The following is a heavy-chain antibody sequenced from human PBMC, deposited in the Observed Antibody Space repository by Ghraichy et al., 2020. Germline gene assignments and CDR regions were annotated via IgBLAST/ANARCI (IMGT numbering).Heavy chain of an antibody. Sequence: GGSLRLSCAASGFTFSSYAMSWVRQAPGKGLEWVSAISGSGGSTYYADSVKGRFTISRDNSKNTLYLQMNSLRAEDTAVYYCAKPTAYHYYYYGMDVWGQGTTVTVSS. CDR3: AKPTAYHYYYYGMDV. V-gene: IGHV3-23*01. CDR1: GFTFSSYA. CDR2: ISGSGGST. J-gene: IGHJ6*02. D-gene: IGHD2-21*01.